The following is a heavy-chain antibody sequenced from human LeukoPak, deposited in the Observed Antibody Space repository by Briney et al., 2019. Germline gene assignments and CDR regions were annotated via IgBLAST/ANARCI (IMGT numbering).Heavy chain of an antibody. CDR3: VRGGIGGTTARIPLFDY. J-gene: IGHJ4*02. CDR2: IYYSGST. CDR1: GGSISSYY. D-gene: IGHD1-26*01. Sequence: PSETLSLTCTVSGGSISSYYWSWVRQPPGKGLEWIGYIYYSGSTNYNPSLKSRVTVSVDTSKNQFSLKLSSVTAADTAVYYCVRGGIGGTTARIPLFDYWGQGTLVTVSS. V-gene: IGHV4-59*01.